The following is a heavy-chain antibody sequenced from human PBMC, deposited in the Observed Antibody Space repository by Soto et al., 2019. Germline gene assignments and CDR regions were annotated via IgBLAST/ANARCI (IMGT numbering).Heavy chain of an antibody. CDR2: MYNTGST. D-gene: IGHD3-3*01. CDR1: GGSISRYY. CDR3: AGLPRDVFWI. J-gene: IGHJ4*02. V-gene: IGHV4-4*08. Sequence: PSETLSLTCTVSGGSISRYYWSWIRQPPGKGLEWIGYMYNTGSTVYNPSFKSRLSMSVDTSKSPFSLNLHPVTAADTAVYSCAGLPRDVFWIWGRGTLVPVSA.